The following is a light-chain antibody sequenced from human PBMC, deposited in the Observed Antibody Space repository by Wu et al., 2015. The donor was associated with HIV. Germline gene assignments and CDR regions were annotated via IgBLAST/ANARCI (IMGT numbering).Light chain of an antibody. CDR1: QSISNW. CDR2: KAS. V-gene: IGKV1-5*03. J-gene: IGKJ2*01. Sequence: DIQMTQSPSTLSASVGDRVTITCRASQSISNWLAWYQQKPGKAPNLLIYKASSLESGVPSRFSGSGSGTEFTLTISSLQPDDFAIYYCQQYSSFPGTFGQGTKLEIK. CDR3: QQYSSFPGT.